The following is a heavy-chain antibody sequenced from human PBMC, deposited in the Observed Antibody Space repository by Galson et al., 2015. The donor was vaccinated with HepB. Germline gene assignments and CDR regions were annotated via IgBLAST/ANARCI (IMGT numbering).Heavy chain of an antibody. CDR2: INSDGSST. V-gene: IGHV3-74*01. CDR3: ARESRGLISPHMDV. D-gene: IGHD3-22*01. CDR1: GFTFSSYW. Sequence: SLRLSCAASGFTFSSYWMHWVRQAPGKGLVWVSRINSDGSSTRYADSVKGRFTISRDNAKNTLYLQMNSLRAEDTAVYYCARESRGLISPHMDVWGQGTTVTVSS. J-gene: IGHJ6*02.